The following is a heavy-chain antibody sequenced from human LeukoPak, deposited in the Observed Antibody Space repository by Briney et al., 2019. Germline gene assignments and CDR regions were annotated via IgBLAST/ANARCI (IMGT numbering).Heavy chain of an antibody. CDR2: INPEGAST. J-gene: IGHJ4*02. V-gene: IGHV3-74*01. CDR3: ARGTAVTAGIDF. CDR1: GFAFSTYW. Sequence: GGSLRLSCTASGFAFSTYWMFWVRQAPGKGLVWVSQINPEGASTTYGDPAKGRFTASRDNAKNALHLQVNSLRVDDTAVYYCARGTAVTAGIDFWGQGTLVTVSS. D-gene: IGHD4-11*01.